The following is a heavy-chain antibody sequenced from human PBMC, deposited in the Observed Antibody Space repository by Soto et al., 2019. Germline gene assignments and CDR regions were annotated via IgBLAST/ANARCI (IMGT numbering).Heavy chain of an antibody. Sequence: QVQLVQSGAEVKKPGASVKVSCKASGYTFTSYGISWVRQAPGQGLEWMGWISTYNGNTTYAQKRQGRVTMTTDTSTSTADLELRSLRFDDTAGFYGAREMVRGVGSDYWGQGTLVTVSS. J-gene: IGHJ4*02. CDR2: ISTYNGNT. CDR3: AREMVRGVGSDY. V-gene: IGHV1-18*01. CDR1: GYTFTSYG. D-gene: IGHD3-10*01.